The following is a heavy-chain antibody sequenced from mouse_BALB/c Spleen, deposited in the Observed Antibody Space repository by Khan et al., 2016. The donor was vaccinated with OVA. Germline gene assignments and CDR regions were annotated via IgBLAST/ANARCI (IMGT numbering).Heavy chain of an antibody. Sequence: EVQLQESGPGLAKPSQSLSLTCTVTGYSITSDYAWNLIRQFPGNKLEWMVFISYSGSTSYNPSLKSRISITRDTSKNQFFLQLNSVTTEDTATYYCARSIMANWGQGTTPTVSS. CDR1: GYSITSDYA. V-gene: IGHV3-2*02. CDR3: ARSIMAN. CDR2: ISYSGST. J-gene: IGHJ2*01.